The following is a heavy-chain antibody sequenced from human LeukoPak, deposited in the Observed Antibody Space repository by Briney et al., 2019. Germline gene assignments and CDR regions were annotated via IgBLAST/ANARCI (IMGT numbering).Heavy chain of an antibody. V-gene: IGHV3-43*02. CDR2: ISGDGDNT. CDR1: GFTLYDSA. CDR3: AEGVRSGTYYNCFDP. J-gene: IGHJ5*02. D-gene: IGHD1-26*01. Sequence: GGSLRLSCVASGFTLYDSALHWGRQAPGKGLEWISLISGDGDNTYYADSVKGRFTISRDTSTNSLYLQMSSLRAEDTAFYYCAEGVRSGTYYNCFDPWGQGTLVTVSS.